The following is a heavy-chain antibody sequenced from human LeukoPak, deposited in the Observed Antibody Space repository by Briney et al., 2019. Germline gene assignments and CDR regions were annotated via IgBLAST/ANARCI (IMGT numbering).Heavy chain of an antibody. CDR1: GFTFSSYA. Sequence: GGSLRLSCATSGFTFSSYAMTWVSQAPGKGLEWVSGISGSGSSMYYPDSVKGRFTISRDDSKNTLYLQMSSLRADDTAVYYCAKGAYYDSSGYYYFDYWGQGTLVTVSS. V-gene: IGHV3-23*01. CDR3: AKGAYYDSSGYYYFDY. CDR2: ISGSGSSM. J-gene: IGHJ4*02. D-gene: IGHD3-22*01.